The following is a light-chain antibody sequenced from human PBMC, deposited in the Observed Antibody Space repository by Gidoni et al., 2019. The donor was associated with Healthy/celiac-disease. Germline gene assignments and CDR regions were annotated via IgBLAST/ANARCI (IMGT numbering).Light chain of an antibody. J-gene: IGKJ4*01. Sequence: DIQMTQSPSSLSASVGDRVTINCRASQSISSYLNWYQQKPGKAPKLLIYAASSLQSGVPSRFSGSGSGTDFTLTISSLQPEDFATYYCQQSYSTPPGTFGGGTKVEIK. V-gene: IGKV1-39*01. CDR2: AAS. CDR1: QSISSY. CDR3: QQSYSTPPGT.